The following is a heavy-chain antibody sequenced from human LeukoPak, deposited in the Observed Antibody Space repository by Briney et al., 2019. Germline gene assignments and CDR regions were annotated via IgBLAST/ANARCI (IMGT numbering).Heavy chain of an antibody. D-gene: IGHD3-22*01. J-gene: IGHJ4*02. CDR3: ARGVSGYFDSSGRHY. CDR1: GFTFSDYS. V-gene: IGHV3-21*01. CDR2: ITSGSNYI. Sequence: GGSLRLSCAASGFTFSDYSMNWIRQAPGKGLEWVASITSGSNYIYYTDSVKGRFTISRDNAKNSLFLQMNSLRAEDTAVFYCARGVSGYFDSSGRHYGGQGTLVTVSS.